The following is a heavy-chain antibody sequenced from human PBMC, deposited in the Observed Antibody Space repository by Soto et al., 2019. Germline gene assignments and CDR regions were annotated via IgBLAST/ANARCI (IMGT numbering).Heavy chain of an antibody. V-gene: IGHV4-31*03. CDR1: GGSISSGGYY. CDR3: ARDFRDAFNI. J-gene: IGHJ3*02. CDR2: IYYSGST. Sequence: PSQTLSLTCTVSGGSISSGGYYWSWNRQHPGKGLEWIGYIYYSGSTYYNPSFKSRVTISVDTSKNQFSLKLSSVTAADTAGYCCARDFRDAFNIYRQRIMVTVS.